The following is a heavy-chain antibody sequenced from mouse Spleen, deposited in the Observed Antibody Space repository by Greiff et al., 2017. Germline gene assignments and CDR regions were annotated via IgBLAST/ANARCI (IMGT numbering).Heavy chain of an antibody. D-gene: IGHD2-13*01. Sequence: VMLVESGPGLVAPSQSLSITCTVSGFSLTSYGVHWVRQPPGKGLEWLVVIWSDGSTTYNSALKSRLSISKDNSKSQVFLKMNSLQTDDTAMYYCARQEIYYGALYAMDYWGQGTSVTVSS. CDR2: IWSDGST. V-gene: IGHV2-6-1*01. J-gene: IGHJ4*01. CDR1: GFSLTSYG. CDR3: ARQEIYYGALYAMDY.